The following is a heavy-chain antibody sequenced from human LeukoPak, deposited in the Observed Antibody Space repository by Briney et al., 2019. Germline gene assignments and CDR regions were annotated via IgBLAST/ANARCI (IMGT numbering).Heavy chain of an antibody. D-gene: IGHD5-24*01. CDR1: GGSISSYY. CDR3: ARATRRDGYNLDY. V-gene: IGHV4-59*01. CDR2: INYNGST. Sequence: SETLSLTCTVSGGSISSYYWSWLRQPPGKGLEWVGYINYNGSTNYNPSLTRRVTISVDTSRNQFSLTLSSVTAAHTAVYYCARATRRDGYNLDYWGQGTLVTVSS. J-gene: IGHJ4*02.